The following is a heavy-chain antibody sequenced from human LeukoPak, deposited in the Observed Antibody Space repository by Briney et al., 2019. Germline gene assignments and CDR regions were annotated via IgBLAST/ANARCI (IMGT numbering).Heavy chain of an antibody. CDR3: ARKNTQDAFDI. CDR2: IWYDGSND. J-gene: IGHJ3*02. Sequence: PRGSLRLSCAASGFTFSSYGMHWVRQAPGKGLEWVAVIWYDGSNDYYANSVKGRFTISRDNSKNTLYLRMNSLRAEDTAVYFCARKNTQDAFDIWGQGTMVTVSS. D-gene: IGHD2-15*01. CDR1: GFTFSSYG. V-gene: IGHV3-33*01.